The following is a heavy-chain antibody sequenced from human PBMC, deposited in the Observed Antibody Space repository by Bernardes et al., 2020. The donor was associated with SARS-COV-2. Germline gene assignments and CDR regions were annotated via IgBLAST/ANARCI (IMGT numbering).Heavy chain of an antibody. D-gene: IGHD6-19*01. J-gene: IGHJ4*02. CDR1: GFTFMNYA. Sequence: VWSLSLSCAASGFTFMNYAMSWVRQAPGKGLEWVSGISASGRSTYYADSVEGRFTISRDNSNNTLHLQMNSLSADDTAVYHCAPDTSGWFVGYWGPGTLLTVSS. CDR2: ISASGRST. V-gene: IGHV3-23*01. CDR3: APDTSGWFVGY.